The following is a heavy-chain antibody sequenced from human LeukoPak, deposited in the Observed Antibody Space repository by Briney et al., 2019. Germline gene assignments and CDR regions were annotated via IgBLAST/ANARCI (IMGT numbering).Heavy chain of an antibody. J-gene: IGHJ4*02. V-gene: IGHV3-21*01. Sequence: GGSLRLSCAASGFTFSSYSMAWVRQAPAKGLEWVSSVSTSSSYIYYADSVKGRFTISRDNARNSLYLQMNSLRAEDTAVYYCATGVGGESSLYFDYWGQGTLVTVSS. CDR3: ATGVGGESSLYFDY. CDR2: VSTSSSYI. CDR1: GFTFSSYS. D-gene: IGHD3-10*01.